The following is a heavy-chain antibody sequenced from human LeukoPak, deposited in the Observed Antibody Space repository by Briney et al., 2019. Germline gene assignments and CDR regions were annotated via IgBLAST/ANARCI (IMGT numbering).Heavy chain of an antibody. CDR3: AKDRPYYCSTTSCPSGADAFDI. CDR1: GFTFNNYA. J-gene: IGHJ3*02. CDR2: LSGGGGST. Sequence: GGSLRLSCVASGFTFNNYAMSWVRQAPGKGLEWVSGLSGGGGSTYYADSVKGRFTISRDNSKNTLYLQMNSLRAEDTAVYYCAKDRPYYCSTTSCPSGADAFDIWGQGTLVTVSS. D-gene: IGHD2-2*01. V-gene: IGHV3-23*01.